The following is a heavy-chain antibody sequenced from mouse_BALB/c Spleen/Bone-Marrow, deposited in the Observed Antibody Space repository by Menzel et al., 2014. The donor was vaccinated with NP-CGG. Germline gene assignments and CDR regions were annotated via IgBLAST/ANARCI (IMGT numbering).Heavy chain of an antibody. CDR3: TTLTGTSY. V-gene: IGHV5-12-2*01. Sequence: EVMLVESGGGLVQPGGSLKLSCAASGFTFGGYTMSWVRQTPEKRLEWVAFITNGGGNTYYPDTVKGRFTISRDNAKNTLYLQMSSLKSEDTAIYYCTTLTGTSYWGQGTLVTVSA. J-gene: IGHJ3*01. CDR1: GFTFGGYT. CDR2: ITNGGGNT. D-gene: IGHD4-1*01.